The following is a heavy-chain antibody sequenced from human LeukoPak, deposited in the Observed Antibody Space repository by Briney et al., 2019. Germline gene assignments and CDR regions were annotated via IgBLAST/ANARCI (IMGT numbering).Heavy chain of an antibody. CDR2: ISAYNGNT. J-gene: IGHJ5*02. CDR3: AREGRRYYDSSGKDP. CDR1: GYTFTSYG. D-gene: IGHD3-22*01. Sequence: GASVKVSCKASGYTFTSYGISWVRQAPGQGLEWMGWISAYNGNTNYAQKLQGRVTMTTDTSTSTAYTELRSLRSDDTAVYYCAREGRRYYDSSGKDPWGQGTLVTVSS. V-gene: IGHV1-18*01.